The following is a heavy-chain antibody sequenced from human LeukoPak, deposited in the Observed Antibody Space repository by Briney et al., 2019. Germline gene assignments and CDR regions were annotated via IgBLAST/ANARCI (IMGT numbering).Heavy chain of an antibody. D-gene: IGHD5-24*01. J-gene: IGHJ4*02. Sequence: ASVNVSCKVSGYTLTELYMHWVRQAPGKGLEWMGGFDPEDGETIYAQKFQGRVTMTEDTSTDTAFMELSSLRSEDTAVYYCATGRWLTDPFDYWGQGTPVTVSS. CDR2: FDPEDGET. CDR3: ATGRWLTDPFDY. V-gene: IGHV1-24*01. CDR1: GYTLTELY.